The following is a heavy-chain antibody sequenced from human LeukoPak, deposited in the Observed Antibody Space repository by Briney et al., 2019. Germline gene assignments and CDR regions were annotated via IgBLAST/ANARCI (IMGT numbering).Heavy chain of an antibody. CDR1: GFTFSSYA. D-gene: IGHD2-15*01. V-gene: IGHV3-30-3*01. J-gene: IGHJ5*02. CDR3: AREEVVVAATYWFDP. CDR2: ISYDGSNK. Sequence: PGRSLRLSCAASGFTFSSYAMHCVRQAPGKGLEWVAVISYDGSNKYYADSVKGRFTISRDNSKNTLYLQMNSLRAEDTAVYYCAREEVVVAATYWFDPWGQGTLVTVSS.